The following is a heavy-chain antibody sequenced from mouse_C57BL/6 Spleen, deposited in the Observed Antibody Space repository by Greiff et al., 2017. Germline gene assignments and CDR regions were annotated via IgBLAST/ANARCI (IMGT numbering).Heavy chain of an antibody. Sequence: QVQLQQPGAELVKPGASVKLSCKASGYTFTSYWMHWVKQRPGQGLEWIGMIHPTSGSTNYNEKFKSKATLTVDKSSSTAYMQLSSLSSEDCAVYYWATYWLDSSVSYYFDYWGQGTTLTVSS. CDR2: IHPTSGST. J-gene: IGHJ2*01. CDR1: GYTFTSYW. V-gene: IGHV1-64*01. CDR3: ATYWLDSSVSYYFDY. D-gene: IGHD3-2*02.